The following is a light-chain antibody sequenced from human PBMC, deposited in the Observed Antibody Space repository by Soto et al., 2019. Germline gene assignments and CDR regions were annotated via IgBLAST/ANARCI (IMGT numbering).Light chain of an antibody. CDR1: QSVSSSY. CDR3: QQYGSSPWT. CDR2: GAS. J-gene: IGKJ1*01. V-gene: IGKV3-20*01. Sequence: EIVLTQSPGTLSLSPGERVTLSCRASQSVSSSYLAWYQQKPGQAPRLLIYGASSRATGIPDRSSGSGSGTDFTLTISRLEPEDFAVYYCQQYGSSPWTFGQGTKVDIK.